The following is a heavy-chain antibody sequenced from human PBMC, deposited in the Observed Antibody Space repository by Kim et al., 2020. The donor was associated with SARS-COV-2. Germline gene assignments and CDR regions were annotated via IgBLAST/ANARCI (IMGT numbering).Heavy chain of an antibody. V-gene: IGHV1-69*13. CDR1: GGTFSSYA. CDR2: IIPIFGTA. Sequence: SVKVSCKASGGTFSSYAISWVRQAPGQGLEWMGGIIPIFGTANYAQKFQGRVTITADESTSTAYMELSSLRSEDTAVYYCARDQWYYDSSGYYQTDAFDIWGQGTMVTVSS. CDR3: ARDQWYYDSSGYYQTDAFDI. J-gene: IGHJ3*02. D-gene: IGHD3-22*01.